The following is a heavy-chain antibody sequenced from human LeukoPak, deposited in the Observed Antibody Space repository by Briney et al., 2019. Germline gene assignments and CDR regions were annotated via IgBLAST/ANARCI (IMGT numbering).Heavy chain of an antibody. J-gene: IGHJ6*03. CDR3: ATKTVEMATIMSNYYYYMDV. D-gene: IGHD5-24*01. V-gene: IGHV4-39*07. CDR1: GGSISSGSYY. Sequence: SETLSLTCTVSGGSISSGSYYWSWIRQPPGKGLEWIGSIYYRGSTYYNPSLKSRVTISLDTSKNQFSLNLRSVTAADTAMYYCATKTVEMATIMSNYYYYMDVWGKGTTVTVSS. CDR2: IYYRGST.